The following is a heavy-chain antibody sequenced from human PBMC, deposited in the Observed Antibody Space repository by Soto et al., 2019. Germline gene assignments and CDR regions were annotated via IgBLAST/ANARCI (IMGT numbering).Heavy chain of an antibody. D-gene: IGHD3-3*01. Sequence: QVQLVQSGAEVKKPGASVKVSCKASGYTFTSYGISWVRQAPGQGLEWMGWISAYNGNTNYAQKLQGRVTMTTDTSTSTAYMELRSLRSDDTAVYYCARDPVPLPEGYDFSFYFDYWGQGTLVTVSS. CDR3: ARDPVPLPEGYDFSFYFDY. V-gene: IGHV1-18*01. CDR2: ISAYNGNT. CDR1: GYTFTSYG. J-gene: IGHJ4*02.